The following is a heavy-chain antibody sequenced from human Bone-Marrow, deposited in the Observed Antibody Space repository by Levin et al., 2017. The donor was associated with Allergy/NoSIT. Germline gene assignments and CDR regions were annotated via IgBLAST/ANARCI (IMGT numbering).Heavy chain of an antibody. V-gene: IGHV3-23*01. D-gene: IGHD6-19*01. CDR2: VSGTGDTT. CDR3: AKIQQWLRDFDY. J-gene: IGHJ4*02. CDR1: GFTFTNHA. Sequence: TGGSLRLSCAASGFTFTNHAMTWVRQAPGKGLEWVSLVSGTGDTTYYADSVRGRFATSRDTSKDTFYLQMNRLRADDTAVYYCAKIQQWLRDFDYWGQGILVTVSS.